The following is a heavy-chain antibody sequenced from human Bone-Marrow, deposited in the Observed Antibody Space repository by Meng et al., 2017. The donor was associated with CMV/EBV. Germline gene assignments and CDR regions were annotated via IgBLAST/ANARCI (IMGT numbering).Heavy chain of an antibody. CDR3: ARDQATKVYYDSSAVRPGYLDL. V-gene: IGHV3-30-3*01. D-gene: IGHD3-22*01. CDR2: ISYDGSNK. J-gene: IGHJ2*01. Sequence: YAMHWVRQAPGKGLEWVAVISYDGSNKYYADSVKGRFTISRDNSKNTLYLQMNSLRAEDTAVYYCARDQATKVYYDSSAVRPGYLDLWGRGTLVTVSS. CDR1: YA.